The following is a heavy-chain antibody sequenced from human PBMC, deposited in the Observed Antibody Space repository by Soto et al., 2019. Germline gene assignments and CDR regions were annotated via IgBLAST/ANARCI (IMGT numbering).Heavy chain of an antibody. J-gene: IGHJ4*02. D-gene: IGHD3-22*01. V-gene: IGHV1-46*01. Sequence: ASVKVSCKASGYTFTSYYMHWVRQAPGQGLEWMGIINPSGGSTSYAQKFQGRVTMTRDTSTSTVYMELSSLRSEDTAVYYCARRDSSGHGGYYFDYWGQGTLVTVSS. CDR1: GYTFTSYY. CDR2: INPSGGST. CDR3: ARRDSSGHGGYYFDY.